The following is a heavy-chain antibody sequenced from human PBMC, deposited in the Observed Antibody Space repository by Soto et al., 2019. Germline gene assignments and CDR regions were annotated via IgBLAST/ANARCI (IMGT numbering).Heavy chain of an antibody. CDR2: ISKDGMNK. CDR3: ARDMYSSDYFVKWFEP. CDR1: GFSFSSYA. J-gene: IGHJ5*02. D-gene: IGHD6-19*01. Sequence: QVRLVESGGGVVQPGRSLRLSCTAYGFSFSSYAMYWFRQPPGKGLEWVAVISKDGMNKNYADSVKGRVTVSRDNANYSLDLQLNSLRGEETAMYYCARDMYSSDYFVKWFEPWGQGTLVTVSS. V-gene: IGHV3-30*04.